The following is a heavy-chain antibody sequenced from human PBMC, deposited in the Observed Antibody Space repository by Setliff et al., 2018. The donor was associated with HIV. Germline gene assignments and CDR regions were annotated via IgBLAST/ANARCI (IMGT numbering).Heavy chain of an antibody. CDR1: GYSFTDHY. Sequence: ASVKVSCKTSGYSFTDHYIHWVRQAPGQGLEWMGWINPNSGYSTSAQKFQGRVLMSRDTSINTACMELTRLRSDDTAVFYCARGGYDFRGLDYWGQGTLVTVSS. CDR3: ARGGYDFRGLDY. D-gene: IGHD5-12*01. CDR2: INPNSGYS. V-gene: IGHV1-2*02. J-gene: IGHJ4*02.